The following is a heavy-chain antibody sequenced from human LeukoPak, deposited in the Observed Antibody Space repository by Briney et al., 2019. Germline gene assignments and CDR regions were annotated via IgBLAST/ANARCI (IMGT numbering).Heavy chain of an antibody. D-gene: IGHD4-4*01. CDR1: GGSSSGYY. Sequence: SETLSLTCAVYGGSSSGYYWSWIRQAPGKGLEWIGEINHSGSTNYNPSLKSRVTISVDTSKNQFSLKLSSVTAADTAVYYCARPRIYSNRSPVHKLKHYYYGMDVWGQGTTVTVSS. V-gene: IGHV4-34*01. J-gene: IGHJ6*02. CDR2: INHSGST. CDR3: ARPRIYSNRSPVHKLKHYYYGMDV.